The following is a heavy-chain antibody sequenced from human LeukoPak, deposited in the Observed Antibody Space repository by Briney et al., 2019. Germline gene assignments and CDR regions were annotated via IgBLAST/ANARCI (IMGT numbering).Heavy chain of an antibody. V-gene: IGHV1-69*13. J-gene: IGHJ3*02. Sequence: SVKVSCKASGGTFSNFAISWVRQAPGHGLEWMGGIIPVIATGKYAQKFEDRITITADESTTTVYLELSSLRSEDTAVYSCARGAPPYYYGSGKGGAFDIWGQGTMVTVSS. CDR3: ARGAPPYYYGSGKGGAFDI. D-gene: IGHD3-10*01. CDR1: GGTFSNFA. CDR2: IIPVIATG.